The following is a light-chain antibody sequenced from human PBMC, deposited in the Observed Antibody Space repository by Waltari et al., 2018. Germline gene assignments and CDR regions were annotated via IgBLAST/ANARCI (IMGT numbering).Light chain of an antibody. Sequence: IVMTQSPDSLSVSLGERATINCKSSQSVLYSSNNKNYLAWYQHSPGQPPKLLISWASTRESGVPDRFSGSGSGTDFTLTISSLQAEDVAVYYCQQYYSTLTFGGGTKVEIK. CDR3: QQYYSTLT. CDR1: QSVLYSSNNKNY. J-gene: IGKJ4*01. CDR2: WAS. V-gene: IGKV4-1*01.